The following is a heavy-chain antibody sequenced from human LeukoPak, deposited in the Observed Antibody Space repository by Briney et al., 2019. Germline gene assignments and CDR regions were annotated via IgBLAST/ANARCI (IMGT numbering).Heavy chain of an antibody. CDR3: ARKDSRGAIDY. V-gene: IGHV3-7*01. CDR2: IKQDGSEK. D-gene: IGHD3-22*01. J-gene: IGHJ4*02. CDR1: GFTFSSYW. Sequence: PGGSLRLSCAASGFTFSSYWMSWVRQAPGKGLEWVANIKQDGSEKYYVDSVKGRFTISRDNAKNSLYLQVNSLRAEDTAVYYCARKDSRGAIDYWGQGTLVTVSS.